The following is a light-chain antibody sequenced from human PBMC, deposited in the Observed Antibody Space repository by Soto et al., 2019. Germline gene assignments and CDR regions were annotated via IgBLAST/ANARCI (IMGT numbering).Light chain of an antibody. CDR3: QQYNSDSPTWT. Sequence: DIQMTQSPSTLSASAGDRVTITCRASQSISSWLAWYQQKPGKAPKLLIYDASGLESGVPSRFSGSGSGTEFTLTISNLQPDAFATYYCQQYNSDSPTWTFGQGTKVEIK. J-gene: IGKJ1*01. CDR2: DAS. CDR1: QSISSW. V-gene: IGKV1-5*01.